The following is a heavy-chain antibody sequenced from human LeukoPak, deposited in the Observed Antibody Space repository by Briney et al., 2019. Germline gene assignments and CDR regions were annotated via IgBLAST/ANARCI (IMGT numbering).Heavy chain of an antibody. D-gene: IGHD6-13*01. CDR2: IYTSGST. V-gene: IGHV4-61*02. Sequence: SETLSLTCTVSGGSISSGSYYWSWIRQPAGKGLEWIGRIYTSGSTNYNPSLKSRVTMSVDTSKNQFSLKLSSVTAADTAVYYCAREAGYSSSWRDAFDIWGQGTMVTVSS. J-gene: IGHJ3*02. CDR3: AREAGYSSSWRDAFDI. CDR1: GGSISSGSYY.